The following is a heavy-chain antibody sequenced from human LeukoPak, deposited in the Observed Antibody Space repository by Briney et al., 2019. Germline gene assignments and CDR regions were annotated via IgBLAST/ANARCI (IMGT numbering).Heavy chain of an antibody. CDR2: IKSKTAGGTT. Sequence: PGGSLRLSCAASGFTFSDAWMSWVRHAPGKGLEWVGHIKSKTAGGTTDYAAPVKGRFTISRDDSRATLYLQMSSLGTEDTALYYCVTEYYGSYNYWGQGTLVTVSS. J-gene: IGHJ4*02. CDR3: VTEYYGSYNY. D-gene: IGHD1-26*01. V-gene: IGHV3-15*01. CDR1: GFTFSDAW.